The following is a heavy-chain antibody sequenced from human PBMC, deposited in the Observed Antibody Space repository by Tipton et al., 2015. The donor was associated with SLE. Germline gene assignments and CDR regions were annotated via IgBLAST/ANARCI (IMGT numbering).Heavy chain of an antibody. V-gene: IGHV3-7*01. J-gene: IGHJ4*02. D-gene: IGHD6-13*01. Sequence: SLRLSCAASGFTFSSYWMSWVRQAPGKGLEWVANIKQDGSEKYYVDSVKGRFTISRDNAKNSLYLQMNSLRAEDTAVYFCAKYRLIAAAGHFDYWGQGTLVTVSS. CDR3: AKYRLIAAAGHFDY. CDR2: IKQDGSEK. CDR1: GFTFSSYW.